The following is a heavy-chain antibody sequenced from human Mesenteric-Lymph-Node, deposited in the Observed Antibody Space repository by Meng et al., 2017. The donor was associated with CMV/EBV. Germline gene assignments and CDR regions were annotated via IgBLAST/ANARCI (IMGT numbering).Heavy chain of an antibody. J-gene: IGHJ6*02. CDR2: INQDGSEK. CDR1: GFTFSNHA. CDR3: TRDRGWYGMDV. V-gene: IGHV3-7*01. Sequence: GESLKISCAASGFTFSNHAMSWVRQAPGKGLECVANINQDGSEKHYVDSVKGRFTISRDNAKNSLYLQMNSLRAEDTALYYCTRDRGWYGMDVWGQGTTVTVSS. D-gene: IGHD3-10*01.